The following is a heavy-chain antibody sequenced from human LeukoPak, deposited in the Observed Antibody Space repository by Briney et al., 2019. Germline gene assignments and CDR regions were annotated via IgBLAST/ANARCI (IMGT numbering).Heavy chain of an antibody. J-gene: IGHJ4*02. D-gene: IGHD5-12*01. CDR2: INSDGSST. Sequence: GGSLRLSCSASGFTFSSYWMRWVRQAPGKGLVWVSRINSDGSSTSYADSVKGRFTISRDNAKDTLYLQMNSLRAEDTAVYYCARASGWLHPNDYWGQGTLVTVSS. CDR3: ARASGWLHPNDY. V-gene: IGHV3-74*01. CDR1: GFTFSSYW.